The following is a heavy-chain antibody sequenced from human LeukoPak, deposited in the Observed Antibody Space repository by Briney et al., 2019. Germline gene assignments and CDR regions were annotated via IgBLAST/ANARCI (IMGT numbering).Heavy chain of an antibody. CDR3: ARDREYTDYLHNWFDP. CDR1: GFTFNTYS. Sequence: GGSLRLSCAASGFTFNTYSMNWVRQAPGKGLEWVSSINIRSKYIYYADAVKGRCTLSRDNAKNSLYLKMNSLRAEATAVYYCARDREYTDYLHNWFDPWGQGTLVTVSS. J-gene: IGHJ5*02. V-gene: IGHV3-21*01. CDR2: INIRSKYI. D-gene: IGHD4-11*01.